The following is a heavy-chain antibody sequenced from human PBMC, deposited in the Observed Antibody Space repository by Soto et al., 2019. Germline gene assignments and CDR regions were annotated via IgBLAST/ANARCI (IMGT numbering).Heavy chain of an antibody. CDR1: GGSFTSNNW. CDR2: IYRTGST. J-gene: IGHJ4*02. V-gene: IGHV4-4*02. Sequence: SETLSLTCAVSGGSFTSNNWWTWVRQPPGQGLEWIGEIYRTGSTNYNPSLKGRVTISLDKSENQFSLKVTSLTAADTAVYYCASRDPGTSVDYWGQGTLVTVSS. CDR3: ASRDPGTSVDY. D-gene: IGHD1-7*01.